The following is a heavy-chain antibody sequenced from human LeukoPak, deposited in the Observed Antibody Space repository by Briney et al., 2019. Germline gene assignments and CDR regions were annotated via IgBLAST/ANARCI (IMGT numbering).Heavy chain of an antibody. D-gene: IGHD3-22*01. J-gene: IGHJ4*02. CDR3: ARGEYYYDSSGYPPLDY. CDR1: GFTFDDYA. Sequence: GRSLRLSCAASGFTFDDYAMHWVRQVPGKGLEWVSGISWNSGSIGYADSVKGRFTISRDNAKNSLYLQMNSLRAEDTALYHCARGEYYYDSSGYPPLDYWGQGTLVTVSS. V-gene: IGHV3-9*01. CDR2: ISWNSGSI.